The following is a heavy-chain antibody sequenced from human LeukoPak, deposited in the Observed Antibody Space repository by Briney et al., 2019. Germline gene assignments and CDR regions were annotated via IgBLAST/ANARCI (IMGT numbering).Heavy chain of an antibody. CDR3: ARGIIVGATWGENYNCFDP. CDR2: VYYSGST. D-gene: IGHD1-26*01. Sequence: NPSETLSLTCTVSGDFITAYYWSWIRQPPGKGLEWIGYVYYSGSTEYNPSLRSRVTISLEMSKHQFSLKLSSVTAADTAVYYCARGIIVGATWGENYNCFDPWGQGTLVTVSS. CDR1: GDFITAYY. V-gene: IGHV4-59*01. J-gene: IGHJ5*02.